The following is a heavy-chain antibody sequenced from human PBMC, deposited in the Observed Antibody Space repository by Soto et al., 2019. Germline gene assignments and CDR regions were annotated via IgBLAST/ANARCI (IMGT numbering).Heavy chain of an antibody. V-gene: IGHV3-30*03. CDR1: GFTFSSYG. CDR2: ISYDGSNK. D-gene: IGHD2-21*02. CDR3: ARELRDSHIHFDH. Sequence: GGSLRLSCAASGFTFSSYGMNWVRQAPGKGLEWVAVISYDGSNKYYADSVKGRFTISRDSSKKTVYLQMNSLRAEDTAVYFCARELRDSHIHFDHWGQGTRVTVSS. J-gene: IGHJ5*02.